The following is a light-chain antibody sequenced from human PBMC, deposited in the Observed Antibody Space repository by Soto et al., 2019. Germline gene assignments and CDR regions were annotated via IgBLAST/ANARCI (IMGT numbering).Light chain of an antibody. CDR3: QQCNNWPPIT. CDR2: DAS. V-gene: IGKV3-11*01. CDR1: QSVRRY. J-gene: IGKJ5*01. Sequence: EIVLTQSPATLSLSPVEIATLYFSASQSVRRYLAWYQQKPGQAPRLLIYDASTRATGIPARFSGSGSETDFTLTITSLEPEDFAVYYCQQCNNWPPITFGQGTRLEIK.